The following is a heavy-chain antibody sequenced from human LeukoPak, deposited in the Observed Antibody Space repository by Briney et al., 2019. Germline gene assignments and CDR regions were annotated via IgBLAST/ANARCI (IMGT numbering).Heavy chain of an antibody. CDR1: GGSFSGYY. CDR2: INHSGST. Sequence: SETLSLTCAVYGGSFSGYYWSWIRQPPGKGLEWIGEINHSGSTNYNPSLKSRVTISVDTSKNQFSLKLSSVTAADTAVYYCARCRDGYNYYAFDIWGQGTMVTVSS. D-gene: IGHD5-24*01. CDR3: ARCRDGYNYYAFDI. V-gene: IGHV4-34*01. J-gene: IGHJ3*02.